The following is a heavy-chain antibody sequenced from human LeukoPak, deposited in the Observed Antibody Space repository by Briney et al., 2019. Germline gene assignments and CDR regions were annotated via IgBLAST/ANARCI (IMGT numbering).Heavy chain of an antibody. Sequence: ASVKVSCKASGYTFTGYYMHWVRQAPGQGLEWIGWINPNSCCTNYAQKFQGRVTMNRDTSISKAYMELSRLRYDDTAVYYCARGTGLWFGELPSDYWGQGTLVTVSS. V-gene: IGHV1-2*02. D-gene: IGHD3-10*01. CDR2: INPNSCCT. J-gene: IGHJ4*02. CDR1: GYTFTGYY. CDR3: ARGTGLWFGELPSDY.